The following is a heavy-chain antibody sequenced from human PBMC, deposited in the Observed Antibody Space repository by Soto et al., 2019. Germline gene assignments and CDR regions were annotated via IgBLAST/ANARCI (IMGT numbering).Heavy chain of an antibody. CDR3: ARRLRLSSGYWFDP. V-gene: IGHV4-30-4*01. D-gene: IGHD5-12*01. CDR1: GGSISSGDYY. Sequence: SETLSLTCTVSGGSISSGDYYWSWIRQPPGKGLEWIGYIYYSGSTYYNPSLKSRVTISVDTSKNQFSLKLSSVTAADTAVYYCARRLRLSSGYWFDPWGQGTLVTVS. CDR2: IYYSGST. J-gene: IGHJ5*02.